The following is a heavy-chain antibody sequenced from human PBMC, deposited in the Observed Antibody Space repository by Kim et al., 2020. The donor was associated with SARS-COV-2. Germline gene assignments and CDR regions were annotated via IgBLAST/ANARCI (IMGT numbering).Heavy chain of an antibody. CDR2: IYYSGST. J-gene: IGHJ3*02. Sequence: SETLSLTCTVSGGSISSYYWSWIRQPPGKGLEWIGYIYYSGSTNYNPSLKSRVTISVDTSKNQLSLKLSSVTAADTAIYYCARHRKLLVAFDAFDIWGQG. V-gene: IGHV4-59*08. CDR1: GGSISSYY. CDR3: ARHRKLLVAFDAFDI. D-gene: IGHD5-12*01.